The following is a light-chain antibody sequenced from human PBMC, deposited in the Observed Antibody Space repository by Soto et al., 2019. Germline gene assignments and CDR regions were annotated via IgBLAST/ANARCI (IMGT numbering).Light chain of an antibody. CDR1: NSDVGIYDF. Sequence: SALTQPASVSGTPGQSITISCTGSNSDVGIYDFVSWYQHHPGRAPKLIVSEVSHRPSGVSNRFSGSKSGNTASLTISGLQSEDEADYYCCSYAGSRTYLFGTGTKVTVL. CDR3: CSYAGSRTYL. CDR2: EVS. V-gene: IGLV2-23*02. J-gene: IGLJ1*01.